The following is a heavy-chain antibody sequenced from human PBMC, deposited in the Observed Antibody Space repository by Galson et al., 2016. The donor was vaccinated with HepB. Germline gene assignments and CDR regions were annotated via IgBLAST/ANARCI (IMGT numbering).Heavy chain of an antibody. J-gene: IGHJ2*01. CDR1: GFPFSNYD. CDR3: AKSSVLVATRRLYFDV. D-gene: IGHD2-8*02. CDR2: ISASGSDT. Sequence: SLRLSCAASGFPFSNYDLRWVRQTPETGLEWVSGISASGSDTYYTHSVRGRFTISRDNPKNTLFLKMNSLPAEDTAVYYCAKSSVLVATRRLYFDVWGRGTRVTVSS. V-gene: IGHV3-23*01.